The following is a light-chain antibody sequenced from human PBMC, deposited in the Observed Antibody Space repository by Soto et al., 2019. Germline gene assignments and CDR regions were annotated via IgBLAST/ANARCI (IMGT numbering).Light chain of an antibody. CDR1: SSDVGGRDF. CDR3: SSYTNTATVV. V-gene: IGLV2-14*03. J-gene: IGLJ3*02. Sequence: QSVLTQVPSVSGSPGQSITISCTGTSSDVGGRDFLSWFQQHPGTAPKLIIYNVNYRPSGVSDRFSGSTSGNTSSLTISVLQDDDEDDYYCSSYTNTATVVFGGGTKVTVL. CDR2: NVN.